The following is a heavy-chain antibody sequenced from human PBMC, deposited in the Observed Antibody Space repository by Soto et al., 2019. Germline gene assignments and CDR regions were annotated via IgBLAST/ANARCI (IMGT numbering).Heavy chain of an antibody. CDR2: IYYTGKT. CDR1: GGSISSSSYY. Sequence: SETLSLTCSVSGGSISSSSYYWTWIRQPPGKGLEWIGSIYYTGKTYYKSSLKSRLTISVDTSKNRFSLNLSSVTAADTAIYYCARDQGASSGWSYPAYWGQGTLVTVSS. CDR3: ARDQGASSGWSYPAY. J-gene: IGHJ4*02. V-gene: IGHV4-39*02. D-gene: IGHD6-19*01.